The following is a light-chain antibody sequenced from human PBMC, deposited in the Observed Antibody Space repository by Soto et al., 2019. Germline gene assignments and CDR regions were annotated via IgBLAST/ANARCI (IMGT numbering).Light chain of an antibody. CDR1: QSVSSY. V-gene: IGKV3-11*01. CDR2: DAP. J-gene: IGKJ1*01. Sequence: EIVLTQSPATLSLSPGERATLSCRASQSVSSYLAWYQQKPGQAPRLLIYDAPNRATGIPARFSGGGSGTDFTLTISRLEPEDFAVYYCHQRQSWPRTFGKGTKVDI. CDR3: HQRQSWPRT.